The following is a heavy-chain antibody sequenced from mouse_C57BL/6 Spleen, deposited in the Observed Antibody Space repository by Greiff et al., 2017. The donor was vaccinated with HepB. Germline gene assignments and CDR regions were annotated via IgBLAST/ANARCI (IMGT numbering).Heavy chain of an antibody. Sequence: EVQLQQSGPELVKPGASVKISCKASGYTFTGYYMNWVKQSHGKSLEWIGDINPNNGGTSYNQKFKGKATLTVDKSSSTAYMELRSLTSEDSAVYYCARRGTTPVTYFDYWGQGTTLTVSS. D-gene: IGHD1-1*01. J-gene: IGHJ2*01. CDR3: ARRGTTPVTYFDY. V-gene: IGHV1-26*01. CDR2: INPNNGGT. CDR1: GYTFTGYY.